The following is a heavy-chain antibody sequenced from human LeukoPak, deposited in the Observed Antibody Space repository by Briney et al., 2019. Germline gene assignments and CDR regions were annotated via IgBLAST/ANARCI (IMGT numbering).Heavy chain of an antibody. CDR1: GFSFKNYG. V-gene: IGHV3-33*01. CDR2: IWNDGKNK. J-gene: IGHJ6*02. CDR3: ARDPGKDAPMDV. Sequence: GGSLRLSCAASGFSFKNYGMHWVRQAPGKGLEWVAVIWNDGKNKNYAASVKGRVTISRNNSKNTLYLQMDSLRAEDTAVYYCARDPGKDAPMDVWGQGTTVTVSS.